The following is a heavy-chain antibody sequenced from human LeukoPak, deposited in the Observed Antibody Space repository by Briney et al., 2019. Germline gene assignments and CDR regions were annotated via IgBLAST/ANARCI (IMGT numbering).Heavy chain of an antibody. J-gene: IGHJ4*02. V-gene: IGHV1-18*01. CDR3: ARDLVVGACGDCDY. CDR1: GYTFTSYG. D-gene: IGHD1-26*01. Sequence: ASVKVSCKASGYTFTSYGISWVRQAPGQGLEWMGWISAYNGNTNYAQKLQGRATMTTDTSTSTAYMELRTLRSDDTAVYYCARDLVVGACGDCDYWGQGTLVTVSS. CDR2: ISAYNGNT.